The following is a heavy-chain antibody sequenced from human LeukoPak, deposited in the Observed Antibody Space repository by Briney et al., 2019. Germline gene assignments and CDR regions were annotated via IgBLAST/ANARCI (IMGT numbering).Heavy chain of an antibody. D-gene: IGHD3-22*01. J-gene: IGHJ3*02. CDR2: ISDSGVGT. V-gene: IGHV3-23*01. CDR1: GYTFSNFA. Sequence: GGSLRLSCAASGYTFSNFAMSWVRQAPGRGLEWVSAISDSGVGTYYADSVKGRFTISRDNSKNTLYLQMNSLRAEDTAVYYCAKATDSSGYYYDAFDIWGQGTMVTVSS. CDR3: AKATDSSGYYYDAFDI.